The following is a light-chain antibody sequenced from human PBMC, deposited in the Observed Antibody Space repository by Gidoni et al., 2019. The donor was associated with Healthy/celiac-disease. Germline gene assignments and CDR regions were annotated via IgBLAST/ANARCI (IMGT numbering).Light chain of an antibody. CDR1: QSVSSN. J-gene: IGKJ1*01. CDR2: GAS. Sequence: EIVMTQSPATLSVSPGERATLFCRASQSVSSNLAWYQQKPGQAPRLLIYGASTRATGIPARFSGSGSGTEFTLTISSLQSEDFALYYCQQYNNWPPWTFGQGTKVEIK. CDR3: QQYNNWPPWT. V-gene: IGKV3-15*01.